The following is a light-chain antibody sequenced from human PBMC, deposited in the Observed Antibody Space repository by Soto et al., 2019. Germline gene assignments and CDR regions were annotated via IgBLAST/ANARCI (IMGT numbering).Light chain of an antibody. CDR1: QTVDSNF. Sequence: VLVTHSPGTLSLSPGEIATLSCSASQTVDSNFLAWYQQKPGQAPRLLIYAASTRATGIPDRFSGSGSGTDFTLTISRLEPEDFAVYYCQQYGSSPRTFGQGTKVDI. J-gene: IGKJ1*01. V-gene: IGKV3-20*01. CDR2: AAS. CDR3: QQYGSSPRT.